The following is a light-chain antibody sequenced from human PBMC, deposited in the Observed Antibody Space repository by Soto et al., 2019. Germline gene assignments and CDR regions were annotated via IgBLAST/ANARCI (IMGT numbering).Light chain of an antibody. V-gene: IGLV2-23*01. CDR2: EGT. J-gene: IGLJ3*02. CDR3: CSSAGSRILSWG. CDR1: SSDVGSYDV. Sequence: QSVLTQPASVSASPGQSINISCTGTSSDVGSYDVVSWYQQHPGKAPKLIIYEGTKRPPGVSNRLSGSKSGNTASLTISGLQAEDEADYYCCSSAGSRILSWGFGGGTK.